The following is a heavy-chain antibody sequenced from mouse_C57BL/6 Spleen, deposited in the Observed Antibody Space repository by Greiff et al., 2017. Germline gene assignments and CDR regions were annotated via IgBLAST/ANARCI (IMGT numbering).Heavy chain of an antibody. CDR1: GYTFTSYW. Sequence: QVQLQQPGAELVKPGASVKLSCKASGYTFTSYWMHWVKQRPGQGLEWIGMIHPNSGSTNYNEKFKSKATLTVDKSSSTAYMQLSSLTSEDAAVYYCARGYDGYYVDYWGQGTTLTVSS. CDR3: ARGYDGYYVDY. J-gene: IGHJ2*01. CDR2: IHPNSGST. V-gene: IGHV1-64*01. D-gene: IGHD2-3*01.